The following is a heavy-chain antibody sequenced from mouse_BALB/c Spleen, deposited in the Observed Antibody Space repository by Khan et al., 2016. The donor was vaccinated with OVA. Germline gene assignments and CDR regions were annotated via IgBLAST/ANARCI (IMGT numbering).Heavy chain of an antibody. CDR1: GFTFSSYA. CDR2: ISSGGSLT. CDR3: DRVNFGYFDY. J-gene: IGHJ2*01. Sequence: EVELVESGGGLVKPGGSLKVSCAASGFTFSSYAMSWVRQTPEKRLEWVATISSGGSLTYYTDSVQGRFTISRDNGKNTLYLLMSSLRSEDTAMYNCDRVNFGYFDYWGQGTTLTVSS. V-gene: IGHV5-9-3*01. D-gene: IGHD2-14*01.